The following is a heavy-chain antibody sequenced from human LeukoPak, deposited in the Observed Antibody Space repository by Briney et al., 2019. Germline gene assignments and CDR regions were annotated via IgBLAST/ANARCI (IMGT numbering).Heavy chain of an antibody. V-gene: IGHV1-2*02. J-gene: IGHJ4*02. D-gene: IGHD3-22*01. CDR1: GYTFTGYY. CDR2: INPNSGGT. CDR3: ARDSDYYDSSGYLY. Sequence: ASVKVSCKASGYTFTGYYMHWVRQAPGQGLEWMGWINPNSGGTNYAQKFQGRVTMTRNTSISTANRELSRLRADDTAVNYCARDSDYYDSSGYLYWGQGTLVTVSS.